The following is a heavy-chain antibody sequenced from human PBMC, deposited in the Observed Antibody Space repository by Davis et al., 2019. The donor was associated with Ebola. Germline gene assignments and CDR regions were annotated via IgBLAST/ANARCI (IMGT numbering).Heavy chain of an antibody. J-gene: IGHJ4*02. V-gene: IGHV3-74*01. D-gene: IGHD3-16*01. CDR3: TEGGSGHLDY. CDR2: ISTDGSRT. Sequence: GESLKISCAASGFTFSNYWMHWVRQAPGKGLVWVSRISTDGSRTNYADSVKGRFTISRDNAKNTLSLQMNSLGAEDTAVYYCTEGGSGHLDYWGQGILVTVSS. CDR1: GFTFSNYW.